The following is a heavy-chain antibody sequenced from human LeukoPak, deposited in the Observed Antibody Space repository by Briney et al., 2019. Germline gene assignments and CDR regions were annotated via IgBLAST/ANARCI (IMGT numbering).Heavy chain of an antibody. V-gene: IGHV1-2*02. CDR2: INPNSGGT. CDR1: GYTFTGYY. J-gene: IGHJ6*02. CDR3: ARDPREVYYGMDV. Sequence: GTSVKVSCKASGYTFTGYYMHWVRQAPGQGLEWMGWINPNSGGTNYAQKFQGRVTMTRDTSISTAYMELSRLRSDDTAVYYCARDPREVYYGMDVWGQGTTVTVSS.